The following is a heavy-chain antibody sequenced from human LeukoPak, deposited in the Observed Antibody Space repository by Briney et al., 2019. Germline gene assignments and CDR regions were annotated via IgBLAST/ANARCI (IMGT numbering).Heavy chain of an antibody. CDR2: VNSDGSDT. Sequence: GGSLRLSCAASGFTLSSYWMLWVRHIPGKGLEWVARVNSDGSDTTYADSVKGRFTISRDSAKNTLALQMNSLRADDTAVYYCARHPSGSSSYYFDYWGQGTLVTVSS. CDR3: ARHPSGSSSYYFDY. CDR1: GFTLSSYW. V-gene: IGHV3-74*03. D-gene: IGHD1-26*01. J-gene: IGHJ4*02.